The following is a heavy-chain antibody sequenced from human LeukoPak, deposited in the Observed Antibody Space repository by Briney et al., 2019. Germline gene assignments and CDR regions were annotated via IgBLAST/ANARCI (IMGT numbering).Heavy chain of an antibody. CDR1: GFTFSSYW. CDR3: AKDYRPTDYDILTGYIDYYYLDV. J-gene: IGHJ6*03. Sequence: GGSLRLSCAASGFTFSSYWMSWVRQAPGKGLEWVANINQDGSNKYYVDSVKGRFTISRDNAKNSLYLQMNSLRAEDTAVYYCAKDYRPTDYDILTGYIDYYYLDVWGKGTTVTISS. CDR2: INQDGSNK. D-gene: IGHD3-9*01. V-gene: IGHV3-7*01.